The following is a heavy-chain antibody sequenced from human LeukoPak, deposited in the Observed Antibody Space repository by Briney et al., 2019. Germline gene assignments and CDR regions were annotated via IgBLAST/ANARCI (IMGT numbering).Heavy chain of an antibody. V-gene: IGHV3-30*18. D-gene: IGHD3-9*01. Sequence: GGSLRLSCAVSGFTFSRYGMHWVRQAPGKGPEWVALISYDGGNKDYVDSVKGRFTVSRDNSRNTLYLQLNSLRPEDTAVYYCAKDRSTYNVLTGYQDYWGQGTLVNVSS. CDR2: ISYDGGNK. CDR3: AKDRSTYNVLTGYQDY. J-gene: IGHJ4*02. CDR1: GFTFSRYG.